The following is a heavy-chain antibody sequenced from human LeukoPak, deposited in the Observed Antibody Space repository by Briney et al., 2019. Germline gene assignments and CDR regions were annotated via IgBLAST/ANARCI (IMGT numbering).Heavy chain of an antibody. J-gene: IGHJ5*02. CDR1: GYTFTSYD. Sequence: ASVKVSCKASGYTFTSYDINWVRQATGQGLEWMGWMNPNSGNTGYAQKFQGRVSITRNNSISTAYMALSSLRSEDTAVYYCARVRIRGYNWFDPWGQGTLVTVSS. D-gene: IGHD1-14*01. CDR2: MNPNSGNT. V-gene: IGHV1-8*03. CDR3: ARVRIRGYNWFDP.